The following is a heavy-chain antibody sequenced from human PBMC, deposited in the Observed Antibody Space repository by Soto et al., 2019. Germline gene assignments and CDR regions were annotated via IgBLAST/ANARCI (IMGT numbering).Heavy chain of an antibody. CDR3: ARASRGRVSSAANYYYSGMDV. CDR2: INHSGST. V-gene: IGHV4-34*01. D-gene: IGHD6-25*01. CDR1: GGSFSGYY. J-gene: IGHJ6*02. Sequence: KTSETLSLTCAVYGGSFSGYYWSWIRQPPGKGLEWIGEINHSGSTNYNPSLKSRVTISVDTSKNQFSLKLSSVTDADTAVYYCARASRGRVSSAANYYYSGMDVWGQGTTVTVSS.